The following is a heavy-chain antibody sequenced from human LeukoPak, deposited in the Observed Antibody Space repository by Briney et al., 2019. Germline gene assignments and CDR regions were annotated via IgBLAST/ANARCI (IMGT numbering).Heavy chain of an antibody. CDR3: ARGDAFSGDH. Sequence: SETLSLTCAVYGRSFSGYYWSWIRQPPGKGLEWIGEISHSGSTNYNPSLKSRVTISVDTSKNQFSLKLSSVTAADTAVYYCARGDAFSGDHWGQGTLVTVSS. J-gene: IGHJ4*02. CDR1: GRSFSGYY. V-gene: IGHV4-34*01. CDR2: ISHSGST.